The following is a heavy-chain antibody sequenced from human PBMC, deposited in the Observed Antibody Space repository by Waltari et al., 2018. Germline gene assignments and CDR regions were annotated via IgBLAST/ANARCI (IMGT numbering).Heavy chain of an antibody. CDR2: FDPEDGET. Sequence: QVQLVQSGAEVKQPGASVKVSCKVSGNTLTESTMTSVRQAPGKGLEWMGGFDPEDGETIYAQKFQGRVTMTEDTSTDTAYMELSSLRSEDTAVYYCAVAVITPDAFDIWGQGTMVTVSS. V-gene: IGHV1-24*01. J-gene: IGHJ3*02. CDR1: GNTLTEST. D-gene: IGHD3-22*01. CDR3: AVAVITPDAFDI.